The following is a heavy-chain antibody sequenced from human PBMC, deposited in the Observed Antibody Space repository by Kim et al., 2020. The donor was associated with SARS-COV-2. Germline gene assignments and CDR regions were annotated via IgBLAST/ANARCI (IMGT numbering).Heavy chain of an antibody. Sequence: SETLSLTCTVSGGSISSSSYYWGWIRQPPGKGLEWIGSIYYSGSTYYNPSLKSRVTISVDTSKNQFSLKLSSVTAADTAVYYCARLEGSSWSFDDWGQGT. J-gene: IGHJ4*02. D-gene: IGHD6-13*01. CDR1: GGSISSSSYY. V-gene: IGHV4-39*01. CDR2: IYYSGST. CDR3: ARLEGSSWSFDD.